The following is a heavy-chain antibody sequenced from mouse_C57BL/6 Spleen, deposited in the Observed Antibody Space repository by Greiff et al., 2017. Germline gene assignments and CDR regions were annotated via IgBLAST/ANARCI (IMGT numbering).Heavy chain of an antibody. J-gene: IGHJ1*03. V-gene: IGHV1-64*01. CDR1: GYTFTSYW. CDR3: ARGYGQRRYFDV. Sequence: QVQLQQSGAELVKPGASVKLSCKASGYTFTSYWMHWVKQRPGQGLEWIGMIHPNSGSTNYNEKFKSKATLTVDKSSSTAYMQLSSLTSEDSAVYYCARGYGQRRYFDVWGTGTTVTVSS. D-gene: IGHD1-1*01. CDR2: IHPNSGST.